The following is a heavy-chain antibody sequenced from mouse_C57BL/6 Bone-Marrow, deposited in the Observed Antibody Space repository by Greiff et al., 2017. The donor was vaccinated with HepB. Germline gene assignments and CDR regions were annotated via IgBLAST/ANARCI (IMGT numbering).Heavy chain of an antibody. V-gene: IGHV5-9-1*02. J-gene: IGHJ3*01. CDR2: ISSGGDYI. CDR1: GFTFSSYA. CDR3: TRAPYGSSPAWFAY. Sequence: EVNVVESGEGLVKPGGSLKLSCAASGFTFSSYAMSWVRQTPEKRLEWVAYISSGGDYIYYADTVKGRFTISRDNARNTLYLQMSSLKSEDTAMYYCTRAPYGSSPAWFAYWGQGTLVTVSA. D-gene: IGHD1-1*01.